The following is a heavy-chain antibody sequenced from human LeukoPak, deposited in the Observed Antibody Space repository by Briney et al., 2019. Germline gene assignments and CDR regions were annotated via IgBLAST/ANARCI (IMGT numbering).Heavy chain of an antibody. CDR1: GFTFSSYA. D-gene: IGHD3-16*02. J-gene: IGHJ4*02. CDR2: IKQDGSEK. CDR3: ARDALIGTPGY. V-gene: IGHV3-7*01. Sequence: GGSLRLSCAASGFTFSSYAMSWVRQAPGKGLEWVANIKQDGSEKYYVDSVKGRFTISRDNAKNSLYLQMNSLRAEDTAVYYCARDALIGTPGYWGQGTLVTVSS.